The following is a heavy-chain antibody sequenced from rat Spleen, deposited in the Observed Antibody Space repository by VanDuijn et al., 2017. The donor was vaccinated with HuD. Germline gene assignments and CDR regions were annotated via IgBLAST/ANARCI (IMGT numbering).Heavy chain of an antibody. Sequence: EVQLVESGGGLVQPGRSLKLSCAASGFTFSNYYMAWVRQAPTKGLEWVASISTGGGNTYYRDSVKGRFTISRDNAKSTLYLQMNSPQTEDTATYYCVREYFGPFDYWGQGVMVTVSA. CDR2: ISTGGGNT. CDR1: GFTFSNYY. D-gene: IGHD4-6*01. V-gene: IGHV5-25*01. CDR3: VREYFGPFDY. J-gene: IGHJ2*01.